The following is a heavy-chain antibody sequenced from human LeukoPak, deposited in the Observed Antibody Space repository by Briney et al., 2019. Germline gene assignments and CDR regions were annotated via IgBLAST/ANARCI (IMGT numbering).Heavy chain of an antibody. CDR1: GGSISSSRYY. CDR2: IYYSGST. Sequence: SETLSLTCTVSGGSISSSRYYWGWIRQPPGKGLEWIGSIYYSGSTYYNPSLKSRVTISVDKSKNQFSLKLSSVTAADTAVYYCARLPGGGSGRSDYWGQGTLVTVSS. CDR3: ARLPGGGSGRSDY. J-gene: IGHJ4*02. D-gene: IGHD3-10*01. V-gene: IGHV4-39*07.